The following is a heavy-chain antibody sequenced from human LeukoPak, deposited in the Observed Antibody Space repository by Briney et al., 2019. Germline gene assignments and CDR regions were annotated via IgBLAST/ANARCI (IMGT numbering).Heavy chain of an antibody. CDR2: INPNSGGT. CDR1: GGIFSTFA. V-gene: IGHV1-18*01. Sequence: GAAVKVSCKASGGIFSTFAISWVRQARGQGLDWMGWINPNSGGTNYAQKLQGRVTMTTDTSTSTAYMELRSLRSDDTAVYYCARYKGDSSGYYAGAFDIWGQGTMVTVSS. CDR3: ARYKGDSSGYYAGAFDI. D-gene: IGHD3-22*01. J-gene: IGHJ3*02.